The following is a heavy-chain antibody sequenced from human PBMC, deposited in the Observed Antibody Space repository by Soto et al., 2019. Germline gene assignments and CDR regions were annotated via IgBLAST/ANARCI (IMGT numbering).Heavy chain of an antibody. J-gene: IGHJ6*02. CDR2: ISYDGSNK. Sequence: GGSLRLSCAASGCTFSSYAMHWVRQAPGKGLEWVAVISYDGSNKYYADSVKGRFTISRDNSKNTLYLQMNSLRAEDTAVYYCARSIYDFDDYYGMDVWGQGTTVTVSS. CDR1: GCTFSSYA. D-gene: IGHD3-3*01. V-gene: IGHV3-30-3*01. CDR3: ARSIYDFDDYYGMDV.